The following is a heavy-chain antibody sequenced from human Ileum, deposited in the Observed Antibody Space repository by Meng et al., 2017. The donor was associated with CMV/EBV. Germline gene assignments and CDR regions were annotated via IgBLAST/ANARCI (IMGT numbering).Heavy chain of an antibody. CDR3: AKNHAPFYYDSSGRGAFDI. Sequence: GESLKIPCAASEFTFSSFAVSRVRQAPGKGLEWVSVIYRGVSSTYYADSVKGRFTISRDDSRNTLWIQMNSLRAEDTAVYYCAKNHAPFYYDSSGRGAFDIWGQGKMVTVAS. CDR1: EFTFSSFA. J-gene: IGHJ3*02. CDR2: IYRGVSST. D-gene: IGHD3-22*01. V-gene: IGHV3-23*03.